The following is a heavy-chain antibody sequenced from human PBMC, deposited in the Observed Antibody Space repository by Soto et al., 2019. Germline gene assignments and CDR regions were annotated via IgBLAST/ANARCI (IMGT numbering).Heavy chain of an antibody. J-gene: IGHJ6*02. D-gene: IGHD6-13*01. V-gene: IGHV3-49*03. CDR3: TKMVGSWYQRPFNYGMDV. Sequence: PGGSLRLSCTASGFTFGDYAMSWFRQAPGKGLEWVGFIRSKAYGGTTEYAASVKGRFTISRDDSKSIAYLQMNSLKTEDTAVYYCTKMVGSWYQRPFNYGMDVWGQGTTVTVSS. CDR1: GFTFGDYA. CDR2: IRSKAYGGTT.